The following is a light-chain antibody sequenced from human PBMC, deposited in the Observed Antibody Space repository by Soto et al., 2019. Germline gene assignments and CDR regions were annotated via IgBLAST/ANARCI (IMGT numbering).Light chain of an antibody. CDR1: QDISSY. Sequence: DIQLTQSPSFLSASVGDRVTITCRASQDISSYLAWYQQKPGKAPKLLIYVASTLQSGVPSRFSGSGSGKEFTLTISSLQPEDFATYYCQQLNNYPRTFGQGTKVDIK. J-gene: IGKJ1*01. CDR3: QQLNNYPRT. V-gene: IGKV1-9*01. CDR2: VAS.